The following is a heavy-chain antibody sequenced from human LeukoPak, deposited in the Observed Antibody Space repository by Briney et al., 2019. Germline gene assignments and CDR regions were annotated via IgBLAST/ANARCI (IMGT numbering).Heavy chain of an antibody. D-gene: IGHD2/OR15-2a*01. CDR2: INPNSGGT. V-gene: IGHV1-2*02. J-gene: IGHJ1*01. CDR3: ARSTTPNENEYFEH. CDR1: GYTFTGYY. Sequence: GGSVKVSCKASGYTFTGYYMHWVRQAPGQGLEWMGWINPNSGGTNYAQKFQGRVTMTRDTSISTAYMELSRLGSDDTAVYYCARSTTPNENEYFEHWGQGTLVTVSS.